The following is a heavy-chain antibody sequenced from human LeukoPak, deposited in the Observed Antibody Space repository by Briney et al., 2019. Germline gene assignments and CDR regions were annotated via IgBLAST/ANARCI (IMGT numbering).Heavy chain of an antibody. D-gene: IGHD2-8*01. V-gene: IGHV4-34*01. J-gene: IGHJ1*01. CDR2: ISHTEGT. CDR3: ARIRCAHSGSLCSNH. Sequence: PSETLSLTCGVFGVSINDYYWSWVRQSPGKGREWIGEISHTEGTRYNPSLESRVTMSVGTSANQLSLKLIFVTAADTAVYYCARIRCAHSGSLCSNHWGLGTLVTVSS. CDR1: GVSINDYY.